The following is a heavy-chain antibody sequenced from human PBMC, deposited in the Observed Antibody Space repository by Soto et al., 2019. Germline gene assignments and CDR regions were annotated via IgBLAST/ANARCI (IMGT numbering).Heavy chain of an antibody. CDR1: GGAISGYY. CDR3: ARGQRFSDSFDP. CDR2: IYSSGGT. Sequence: PSGTLSLTCTVSGGAISGYYWTWIRQSAGRGLEWIGRIYSSGGTKYNPSLQSRVTMSLDTSKNQFSLRLTSVTAADTAVYYCARGQRFSDSFDPWGQGTLVTVSS. J-gene: IGHJ5*02. V-gene: IGHV4-4*07. D-gene: IGHD3-3*01.